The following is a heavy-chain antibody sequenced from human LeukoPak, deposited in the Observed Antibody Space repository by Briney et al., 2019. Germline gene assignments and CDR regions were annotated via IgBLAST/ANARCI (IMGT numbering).Heavy chain of an antibody. Sequence: PSETLSLTCTVSGGSIDSYYWSWIRQPPGKGLEWIGYIYYTGSTEYHPSLKSRVTISVDTSKNQFSLKLSSVTAADTAVYYCASLYCSSISCYADYWGQGTLVTVSS. V-gene: IGHV4-59*01. CDR3: ASLYCSSISCYADY. CDR2: IYYTGST. J-gene: IGHJ4*02. D-gene: IGHD2-2*01. CDR1: GGSIDSYY.